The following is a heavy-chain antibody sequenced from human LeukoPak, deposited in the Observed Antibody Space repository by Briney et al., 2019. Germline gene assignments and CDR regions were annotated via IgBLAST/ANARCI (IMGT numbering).Heavy chain of an antibody. CDR3: AIDYGSGSYYLDY. V-gene: IGHV1-2*02. D-gene: IGHD3-10*01. J-gene: IGHJ4*02. Sequence: ASVKVSCKASGYTFTGYYMHWVRQAPAQGLELMGWINPNSGGTNYAQKFQGRVTMTRDTSISTAYMELSRLRSDDTAVYYCAIDYGSGSYYLDYWGQGTLVTVSS. CDR2: INPNSGGT. CDR1: GYTFTGYY.